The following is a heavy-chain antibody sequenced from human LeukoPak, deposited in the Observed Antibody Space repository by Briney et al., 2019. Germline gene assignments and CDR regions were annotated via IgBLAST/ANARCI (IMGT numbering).Heavy chain of an antibody. CDR3: ANDRWSRSSGGFDY. D-gene: IGHD2-15*01. J-gene: IGHJ4*02. V-gene: IGHV3-23*01. CDR2: FSGGGGIT. CDR1: RFTFSRYA. Sequence: AGGSLRLSRAASRFTFSRYAMSGVRQAPGKGLEWVSTFSGGGGITYNPDSVKGRFTISRDNSKNTLYLQMNSLRVEDTAVYYCANDRWSRSSGGFDYWGQGTLVTVSS.